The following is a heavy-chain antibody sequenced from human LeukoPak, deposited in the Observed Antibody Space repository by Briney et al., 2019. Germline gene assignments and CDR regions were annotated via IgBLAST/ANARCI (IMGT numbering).Heavy chain of an antibody. J-gene: IGHJ6*03. V-gene: IGHV4-59*01. CDR2: IHYSGST. CDR1: GGSISGFY. Sequence: SSETLSLTCTVSGGSISGFYWSWIRQAPEKGLEWIGYIHYSGSTSYNPSLKSRVTISVDTSKNQFSLKLRFVTPADTAVFYCARTTEGYCSGGNCYYYYYYMDVWGKGTTVTVSS. D-gene: IGHD2-15*01. CDR3: ARTTEGYCSGGNCYYYYYYMDV.